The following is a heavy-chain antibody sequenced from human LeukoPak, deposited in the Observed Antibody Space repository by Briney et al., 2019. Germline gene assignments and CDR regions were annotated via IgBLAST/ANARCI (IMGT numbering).Heavy chain of an antibody. D-gene: IGHD2-2*01. J-gene: IGHJ4*02. CDR1: GYSFTDYY. CDR2: INPSGGT. Sequence: ASVKVSCNASGYSFTDYYIHWVRQAPGQGLEWMGRINPSGGTNYAQKFQGRVTMTRDTSISTAYMDLSRLRSDDTAVYYCARVDCSSTNCYLTEDEYFDYWGQGTLVPVSS. CDR3: ARVDCSSTNCYLTEDEYFDY. V-gene: IGHV1-2*06.